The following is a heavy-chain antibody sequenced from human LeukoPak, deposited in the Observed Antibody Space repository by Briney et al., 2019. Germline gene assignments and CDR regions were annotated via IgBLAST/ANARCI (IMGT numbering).Heavy chain of an antibody. J-gene: IGHJ4*02. D-gene: IGHD1-26*01. CDR1: GGTFSSYA. CDR3: AMSGSSSSVDY. V-gene: IGHV1-69*04. CDR2: IIPILGIA. Sequence: SVKVSCKASGGTFSSYAISWVRQAPGQGLEWMGRIIPILGIANYAQKFQGRVTITADKSTSTAYMELSILRSEDTAVYYCAMSGSSSSVDYWGQGTLVTVSS.